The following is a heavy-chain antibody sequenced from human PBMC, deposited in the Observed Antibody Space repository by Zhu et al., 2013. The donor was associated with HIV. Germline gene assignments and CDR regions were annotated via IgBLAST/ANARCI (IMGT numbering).Heavy chain of an antibody. CDR2: IYYSGST. CDR1: GGSISSYY. CDR3: ARVLGIQVTTFMGPFDY. Sequence: QVQLQESGPGLVKPSETLSLTCSVSGGSISSYYWSWIRQPPGKGLEWIGYIYYSGSTYYNPSLKSRVTISVDTSKNQFSLKLSSVTAADTAVYYCARVLGIQVTTFMGPFDYWGQGTLVTVSS. J-gene: IGHJ4*02. V-gene: IGHV4-30-4*01. D-gene: IGHD4-17*01.